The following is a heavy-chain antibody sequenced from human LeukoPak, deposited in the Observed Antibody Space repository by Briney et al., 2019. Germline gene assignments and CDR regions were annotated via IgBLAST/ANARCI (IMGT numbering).Heavy chain of an antibody. D-gene: IGHD6-19*01. CDR2: IYSGGDT. J-gene: IGHJ4*02. CDR1: GFFVSNNY. Sequence: GGSLRLSCAASGFFVSNNYMSWVRQAPGKGLEWVSVIYSGGDTYYADSVKGRFTISRDNSKNTLYLQMNSLRAEDTAVYYCATPKGDGYSSGQWDYWGQGTLVTVSS. V-gene: IGHV3-53*01. CDR3: ATPKGDGYSSGQWDY.